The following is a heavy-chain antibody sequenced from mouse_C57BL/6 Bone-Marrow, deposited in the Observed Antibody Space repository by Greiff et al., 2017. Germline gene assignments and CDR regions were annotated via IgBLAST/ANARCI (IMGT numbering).Heavy chain of an antibody. CDR1: GYTFTEYT. V-gene: IGHV1-62-2*01. Sequence: VQLQESGAELVKPGASVKLSCKASGYTFTEYTIHWVKQRSGQGLEWIGWFYPGSGSIKYNEKFKDKATLTADKSSSTVYMELSRLTSEDYAVYFCARHEEGYGNYWVYAMDYWGQGTSVTVSS. D-gene: IGHD2-10*02. J-gene: IGHJ4*01. CDR3: ARHEEGYGNYWVYAMDY. CDR2: FYPGSGSI.